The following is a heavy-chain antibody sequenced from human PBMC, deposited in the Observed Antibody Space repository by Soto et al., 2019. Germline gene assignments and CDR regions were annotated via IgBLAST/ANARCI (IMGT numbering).Heavy chain of an antibody. V-gene: IGHV4-34*01. CDR3: AGKQQLVRILARYYYMDV. Sequence: SETLSLTCAVYGGSFSGYYWSWIRQPPGKGLEWIGEINHSGSTNYNPSLKSRVTISVDTSKNQFSLKLSSVTAADTAVYYCAGKQQLVRILARYYYMDVWGKGTTVTVSS. J-gene: IGHJ6*03. D-gene: IGHD6-13*01. CDR2: INHSGST. CDR1: GGSFSGYY.